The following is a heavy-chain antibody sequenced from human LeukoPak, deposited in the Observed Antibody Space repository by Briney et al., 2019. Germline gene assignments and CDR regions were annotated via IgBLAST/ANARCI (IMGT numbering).Heavy chain of an antibody. D-gene: IGHD2-15*01. J-gene: IGHJ4*02. V-gene: IGHV1-24*01. CDR2: FDPEDGET. CDR3: ARALSRSGGSCLVY. Sequence: GASVKVSCKVSGYTLTELSMHWVRQAPGKGLEWMGGFDPEDGETIYAQKFQGRVTITADKSTSTAYMELSSLRSEDTAVYYCARALSRSGGSCLVYWGQGTLVTVSS. CDR1: GYTLTELS.